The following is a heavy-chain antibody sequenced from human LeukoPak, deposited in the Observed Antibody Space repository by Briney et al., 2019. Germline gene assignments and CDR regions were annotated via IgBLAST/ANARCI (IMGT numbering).Heavy chain of an antibody. CDR1: GGSISSSSYY. D-gene: IGHD1-26*01. Sequence: SETLSLTCTVSGGSISSSSYYWGWIRQPPGKGLEWIGSIYYSGSTYYNPSLKSRVTISVDTSKNQFSLKLSSVTAADTAVYYCARDAWELLDYWGQGTLVTVSS. CDR2: IYYSGST. V-gene: IGHV4-39*07. J-gene: IGHJ4*02. CDR3: ARDAWELLDY.